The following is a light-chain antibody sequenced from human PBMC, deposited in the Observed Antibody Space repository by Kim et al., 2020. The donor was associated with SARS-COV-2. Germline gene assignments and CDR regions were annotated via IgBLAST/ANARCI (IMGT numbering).Light chain of an antibody. Sequence: VTVGDRVTLTCRSSQSIGNYLNWYQQKPGKAPRLLIYAASTLQSGVPSRFSGAGSGPQFTLTINSLQPEDFATYYCQQSYSTPYTFGPGTKLE. CDR3: QQSYSTPYT. CDR2: AAS. V-gene: IGKV1-39*01. CDR1: QSIGNY. J-gene: IGKJ2*01.